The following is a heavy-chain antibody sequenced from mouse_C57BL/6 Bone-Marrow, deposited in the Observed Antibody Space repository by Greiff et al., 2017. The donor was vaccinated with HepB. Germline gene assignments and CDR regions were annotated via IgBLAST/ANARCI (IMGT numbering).Heavy chain of an antibody. V-gene: IGHV7-1*01. CDR3: ARDPYYGSPWYFDV. Sequence: EVNVVESGGGLVQSGRSLRLSCATSGFTFSDFYMEWVRQAPGKGLEWIAASRNKANDYTTEYSASVKGRFIVSRDTSQSILYLQMNALRAEDTAIYYCARDPYYGSPWYFDVWGTGTTVTVSS. CDR2: SRNKANDYTT. CDR1: GFTFSDFY. J-gene: IGHJ1*03. D-gene: IGHD1-1*01.